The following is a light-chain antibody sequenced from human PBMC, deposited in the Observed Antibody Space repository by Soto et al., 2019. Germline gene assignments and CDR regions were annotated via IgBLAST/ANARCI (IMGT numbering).Light chain of an antibody. J-gene: IGLJ1*01. Sequence: QSVLTQPPSASGTPGQRVTISCSGSSSNIESNTVTWYQQLRGTAPKLVIYSNYDRPSGVPDRFSVSTSGTSAPLVIRGLQSEDEADYYCAASDGIMNGDGFGRGTKATV. CDR3: AASDGIMNGDG. V-gene: IGLV1-44*01. CDR2: SNY. CDR1: SSNIESNT.